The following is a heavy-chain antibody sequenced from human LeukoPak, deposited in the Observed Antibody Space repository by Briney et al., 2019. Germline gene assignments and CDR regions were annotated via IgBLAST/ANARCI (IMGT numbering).Heavy chain of an antibody. CDR1: GFTFTYYS. D-gene: IGHD3-10*01. CDR2: ISSSSSYI. Sequence: GGSLRLSCAASGFTFTYYSMNWVRQAPGEGLEWVSSISSSSSYIYYADSVKGRFTISRDNAKNSLYLQMNSLRAEDTAVYYCARDGSGSYSWFDPWGQGTLVTVSS. V-gene: IGHV3-21*01. J-gene: IGHJ5*02. CDR3: ARDGSGSYSWFDP.